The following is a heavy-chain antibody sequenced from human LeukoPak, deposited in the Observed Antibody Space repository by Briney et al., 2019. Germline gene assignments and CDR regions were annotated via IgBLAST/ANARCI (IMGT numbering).Heavy chain of an antibody. CDR1: GFTFDDYA. CDR2: ISWNSGSI. J-gene: IGHJ4*02. CDR3: AKVPWSGGSGWYYFDY. D-gene: IGHD6-19*01. Sequence: GGSLRLSCAASGFTFDDYAMHWVRQAPGKGLEWVSGISWNSGSIGYADSVKGRFTISRDNAKNSLYLQMNSLRAEDTALYYCAKVPWSGGSGWYYFDYWGQGTLVTVSS. V-gene: IGHV3-9*01.